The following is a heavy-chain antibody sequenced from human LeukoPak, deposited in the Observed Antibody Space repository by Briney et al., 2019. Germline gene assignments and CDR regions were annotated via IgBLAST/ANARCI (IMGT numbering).Heavy chain of an antibody. J-gene: IGHJ4*02. CDR2: IWFDGTNK. CDR3: AKARGSGWHDPWYLDY. Sequence: GGSLRLSCATSGFTFSNYAMHWVRQAPGTGLELVAVIWFDGTNKYYGDSVRGRFTISRDNSKNRLYLQMNSLRAEDTAVYYCAKARGSGWHDPWYLDYWGQGTLVTVSS. V-gene: IGHV3-33*06. CDR1: GFTFSNYA. D-gene: IGHD6-19*01.